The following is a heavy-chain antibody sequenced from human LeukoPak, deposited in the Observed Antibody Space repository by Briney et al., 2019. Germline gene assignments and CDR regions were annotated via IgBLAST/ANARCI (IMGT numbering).Heavy chain of an antibody. D-gene: IGHD1-26*01. J-gene: IGHJ4*02. V-gene: IGHV4-59*01. CDR2: LYYSWST. Sequence: SETLSLTCTVSGGSISSYYWSWIRQPPGKGLEWIGYLYYSWSTNYNPSLKSRVTIYVDTSNNQFSLKLSSVTASDTAVYYCASSGLQLRFDYWGQGTLVTVSS. CDR1: GGSISSYY. CDR3: ASSGLQLRFDY.